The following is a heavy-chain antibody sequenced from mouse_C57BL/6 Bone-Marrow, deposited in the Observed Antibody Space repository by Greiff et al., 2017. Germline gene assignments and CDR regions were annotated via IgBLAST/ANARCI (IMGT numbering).Heavy chain of an antibody. J-gene: IGHJ3*01. CDR1: GFTFSDFY. CDR2: SRNKANDYTT. Sequence: EVMLVESGGGLVQSGRSLRLSCATSGFTFSDFYMEWVRQAPGKGLEWIAASRNKANDYTTEYSASVKGRFIVSRDTSQSILYLQMNALRAEDTAICYCASDTTVVPFAYWGQGTLVTVSA. CDR3: ASDTTVVPFAY. V-gene: IGHV7-1*01. D-gene: IGHD1-1*01.